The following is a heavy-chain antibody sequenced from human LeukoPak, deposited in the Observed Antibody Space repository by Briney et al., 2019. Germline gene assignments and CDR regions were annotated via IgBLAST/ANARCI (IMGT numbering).Heavy chain of an antibody. V-gene: IGHV3-30*04. CDR1: GFTFSSYA. CDR3: ARDYDILTGNSPGGLDI. Sequence: GGSLRLSCAASGFTFSSYAMHWVRQAPGKGLEWVAVISYDGSNKYYADSVKGRFTISRDNSKNTLYLQMNSLRAEDTAVYYCARDYDILTGNSPGGLDIWGQGTMVTVSS. J-gene: IGHJ3*02. D-gene: IGHD3-9*01. CDR2: ISYDGSNK.